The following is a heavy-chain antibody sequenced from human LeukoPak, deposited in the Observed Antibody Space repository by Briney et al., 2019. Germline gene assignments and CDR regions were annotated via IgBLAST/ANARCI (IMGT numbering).Heavy chain of an antibody. CDR2: ISGSGGST. CDR3: AFYYDSSGYYPPYYFDY. Sequence: GGSLRLFCAASGFTFSSYAMSWVRQAPGKGLEWVSAISGSGGSTYYADSVKGRFTISRDNSKNTLYLQMNSLRAEDTAVYYCAFYYDSSGYYPPYYFDYWGQGTLVTVSS. J-gene: IGHJ4*02. CDR1: GFTFSSYA. V-gene: IGHV3-23*01. D-gene: IGHD3-22*01.